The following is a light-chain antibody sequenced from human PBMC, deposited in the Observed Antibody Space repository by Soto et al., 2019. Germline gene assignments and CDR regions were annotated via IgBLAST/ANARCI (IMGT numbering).Light chain of an antibody. CDR1: SSDVGSHNL. V-gene: IGLV2-23*02. J-gene: IGLJ2*01. CDR2: EVS. Sequence: QSVLTQPASVSGSPGQSITISCTGTSSDVGSHNLVSWYQQHPGKAPKLMIYEVSKRPSGVSNRFSGSKSGNTASLTISGLQAEDEADYYCCSYAGNVVFGGGTKLTVL. CDR3: CSYAGNVV.